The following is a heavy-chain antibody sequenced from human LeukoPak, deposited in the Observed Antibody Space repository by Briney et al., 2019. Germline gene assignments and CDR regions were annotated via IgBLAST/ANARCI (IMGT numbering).Heavy chain of an antibody. D-gene: IGHD3-16*01. J-gene: IGHJ3*02. CDR3: ARGELGTDAFDI. V-gene: IGHV1-69*13. CDR1: GGTFSSYA. Sequence: ASVKVSCKASGGTFSSYAISWVRQAPGQGLEWMGGIIPIFGTANYAQKFQGRVTITADESTSTAYMELSSLRSEDTAVYYCARGELGTDAFDIWGQGTMVTVS. CDR2: IIPIFGTA.